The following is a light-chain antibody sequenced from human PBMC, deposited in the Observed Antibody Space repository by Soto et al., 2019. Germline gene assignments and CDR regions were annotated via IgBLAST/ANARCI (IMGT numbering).Light chain of an antibody. J-gene: IGKJ1*01. Sequence: KSPTKMTQSPGARVAIPCRASQAIRNGLGWYQQKPGKAPKLLIYTASTLQSGVPSRFSGSGSGADFALTISSLQPEDFATYYCQQSFSYPRTFGQGTKVDIK. CDR2: TAS. CDR3: QQSFSYPRT. V-gene: IGKV1-6*01. CDR1: QAIRNG.